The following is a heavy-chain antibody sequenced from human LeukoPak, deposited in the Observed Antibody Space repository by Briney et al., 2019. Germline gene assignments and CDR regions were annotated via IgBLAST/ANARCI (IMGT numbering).Heavy chain of an antibody. Sequence: SETLSLTCTVSGGSISSGGYYWRWVCQHPGKGLEWIGYIYYSGSTYYNPSLKSRVTISVDTSKNQFSLKLSSVTAADTAVYYCASEVRGRWFDPWGQGTLVTASS. J-gene: IGHJ5*02. CDR1: GGSISSGGYY. V-gene: IGHV4-31*03. CDR2: IYYSGST. CDR3: ASEVRGRWFDP. D-gene: IGHD3-10*01.